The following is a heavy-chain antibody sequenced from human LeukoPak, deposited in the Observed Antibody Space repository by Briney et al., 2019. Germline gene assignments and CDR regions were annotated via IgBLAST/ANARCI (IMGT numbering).Heavy chain of an antibody. Sequence: PGGSLRLSCAASGFSVSSNHMSWVRQAPGKGLVWVSHINNDGSSTNYADSVKGRFTISRDNAKNTLYLQMNSLRTEDTAVYYCACYGIAPPHWGQGALVTVSS. CDR2: INNDGSST. CDR1: GFSVSSNH. V-gene: IGHV3-74*01. D-gene: IGHD2-15*01. CDR3: ACYGIAPPH. J-gene: IGHJ4*02.